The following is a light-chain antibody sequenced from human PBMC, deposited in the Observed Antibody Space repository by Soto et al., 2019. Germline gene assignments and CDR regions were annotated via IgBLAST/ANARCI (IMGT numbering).Light chain of an antibody. J-gene: IGLJ2*01. CDR3: ATWDDSLNGVI. CDR1: SSNGGSNT. V-gene: IGLV1-44*01. Sequence: QPVLTQPPSASGTPGQRVTISCSGASSNGGSNTIDWYRQFPGTAPQLLIYSDVQRPSRVPDRFSGSRSGASASLAISGLQSEDEAVYFCATWDDSLNGVIFGGGTKVTVL. CDR2: SDV.